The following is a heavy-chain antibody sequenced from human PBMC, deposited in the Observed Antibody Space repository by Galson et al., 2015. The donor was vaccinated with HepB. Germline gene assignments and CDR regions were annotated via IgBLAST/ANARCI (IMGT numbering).Heavy chain of an antibody. D-gene: IGHD2-15*01. J-gene: IGHJ1*01. CDR2: INHSGST. CDR3: ARAGRIVSYFQH. CDR1: GGSFSGYY. Sequence: ETLSLTCAVYGGSFSGYYWSWIRQPPGKGLEWIGEINHSGSTNYNPSLKSRVTISVNTSKNQFSLKLSSVTAADTAVYYCARAGRIVSYFQHWGQGTLVTVSS. V-gene: IGHV4-34*01.